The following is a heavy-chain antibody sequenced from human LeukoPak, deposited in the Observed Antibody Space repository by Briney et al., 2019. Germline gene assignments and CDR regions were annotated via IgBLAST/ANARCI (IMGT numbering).Heavy chain of an antibody. CDR2: ISSGGSVM. V-gene: IGHV3-48*01. CDR1: GDTFSDYT. Sequence: PGGSLRLSCGASGDTFSDYTMNWVRQAPGKGPEWISYISSGGSVMHYADSVKGRFTISRDNVENSLYLQMNSLRVEDTAVYYCTRDLEYWGQGVLLTVSS. J-gene: IGHJ4*02. CDR3: TRDLEY.